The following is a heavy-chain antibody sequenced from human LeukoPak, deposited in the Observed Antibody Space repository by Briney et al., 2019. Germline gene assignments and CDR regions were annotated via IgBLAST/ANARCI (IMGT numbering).Heavy chain of an antibody. V-gene: IGHV4-38-2*02. J-gene: IGHJ5*02. CDR1: GYSISSGYY. Sequence: SETLSLTCTVSGYSISSGYYWGWIRQPPGKGLEWIGSIYHSGSTYYNPSLKSRVTISVDTSKNQFSLKLSSVTAADTAVYYCAKYIVVVPAARWFDPWGQGTLVTVSS. CDR2: IYHSGST. CDR3: AKYIVVVPAARWFDP. D-gene: IGHD2-2*01.